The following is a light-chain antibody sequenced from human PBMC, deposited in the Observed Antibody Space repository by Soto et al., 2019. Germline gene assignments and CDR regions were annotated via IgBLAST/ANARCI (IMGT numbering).Light chain of an antibody. J-gene: IGLJ1*01. CDR1: SSDVGAYDY. CDR2: DVT. V-gene: IGLV2-11*01. CDR3: CSYAGSYASDYV. Sequence: QSALTQPPSVSGSPGQSVTMSCTGTSSDVGAYDYVSWYQQHPGKAPKLMIYDVTKRPSGVPDRFSGSKSGNTASLTISGLQAEDEADYYCCSYAGSYASDYVFGAGTKVTVL.